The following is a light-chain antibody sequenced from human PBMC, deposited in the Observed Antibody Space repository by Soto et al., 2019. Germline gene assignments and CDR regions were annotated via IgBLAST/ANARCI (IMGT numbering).Light chain of an antibody. Sequence: QSVLTQPPSASGSPEQSVTISCTGTSSDVGGYNYVSWYQQHPGKAPKLMIYAVSKRPSGVPDRFSGSKSGNTASLTVSGLQAEDEADYYCSSYTNSNNFEVFGTGTKVTVL. CDR3: SSYTNSNNFEV. J-gene: IGLJ1*01. V-gene: IGLV2-8*01. CDR1: SSDVGGYNY. CDR2: AVS.